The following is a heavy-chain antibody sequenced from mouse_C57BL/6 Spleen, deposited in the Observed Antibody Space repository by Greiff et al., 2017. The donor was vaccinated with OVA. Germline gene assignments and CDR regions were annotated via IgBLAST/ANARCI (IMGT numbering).Heavy chain of an antibody. V-gene: IGHV1-82*01. Sequence: VKLVESGPELVKPGASVKISCKASGYAFSSSWMNWVKQRPGKGLEWIGRIYPGDGDTNYNGKFKGKATLTADKSSSTAYMQLSSLTSEDSAVYFCARYSSHWYFDVWGTGTTVTVSS. J-gene: IGHJ1*03. CDR1: GYAFSSSW. D-gene: IGHD1-1*01. CDR3: ARYSSHWYFDV. CDR2: IYPGDGDT.